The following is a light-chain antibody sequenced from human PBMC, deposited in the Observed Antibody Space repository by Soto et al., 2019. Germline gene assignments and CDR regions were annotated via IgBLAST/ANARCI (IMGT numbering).Light chain of an antibody. CDR3: QQYNSFSGT. CDR1: QGISSW. CDR2: AAS. Sequence: KMSQSPSSVSASIGDRVTITCRASQGISSWLAWYQQKPGKAPKLLIYAASTLYGGVPSRFSGSGSGTDFALTINSLQPEDFGTYFCQQYNSFSGTFGGGTKVAIK. V-gene: IGKV1-12*01. J-gene: IGKJ4*01.